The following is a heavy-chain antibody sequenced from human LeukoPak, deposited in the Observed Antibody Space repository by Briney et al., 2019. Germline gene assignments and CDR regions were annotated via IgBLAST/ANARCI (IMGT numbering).Heavy chain of an antibody. CDR2: INHSGST. CDR1: GGSFSGYY. J-gene: IGHJ4*02. Sequence: PSETLSLTCAVYGGSFSGYYWSWIRQPPGKGLEWIGEINHSGSTNYNPSLKSRVTISVDTPKNQFSLKLSSVTAADTAVYYCARAKGAYYGSGSYSDYWGQGTLVTVSS. CDR3: ARAKGAYYGSGSYSDY. D-gene: IGHD3-10*01. V-gene: IGHV4-34*01.